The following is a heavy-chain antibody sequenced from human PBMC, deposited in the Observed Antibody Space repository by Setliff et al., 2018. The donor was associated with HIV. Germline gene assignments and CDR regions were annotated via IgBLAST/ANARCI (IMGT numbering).Heavy chain of an antibody. CDR3: ARGHEWLRI. CDR1: GDSVRNYY. CDR2: INYNGNT. D-gene: IGHD5-12*01. V-gene: IGHV4-59*02. Sequence: SETLSLTCTVSGDSVRNYYWSWLRQPPERGLDYIGYINYNGNTNYNPSLKSRVTMSVDTSKNQISLKLRSVTAADTAVYYCARGHEWLRIWGQGMLVTVSS. J-gene: IGHJ4*02.